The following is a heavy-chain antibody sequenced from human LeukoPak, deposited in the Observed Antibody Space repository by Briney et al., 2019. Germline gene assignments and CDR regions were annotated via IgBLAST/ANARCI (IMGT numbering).Heavy chain of an antibody. V-gene: IGHV4-39*02. CDR2: IYYSGGT. CDR1: GGSISSISSNNYH. J-gene: IGHJ6*02. CDR3: AREMGVVTAHGIDV. D-gene: IGHD4-23*01. Sequence: SETLSLTCIVSGGSISSISSNNYHWGWIRQPPGKGLEWIGSIYYSGGTYYNPSLKSRVTISVDTSKNQFSLKLSSVTAADTALYYCAREMGVVTAHGIDVWGQGTTVTVSS.